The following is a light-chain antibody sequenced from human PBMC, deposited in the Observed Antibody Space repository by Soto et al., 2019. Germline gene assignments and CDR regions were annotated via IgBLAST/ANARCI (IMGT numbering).Light chain of an antibody. J-gene: IGKJ1*01. V-gene: IGKV1-39*01. CDR1: QSISSY. CDR2: AAS. CDR3: QQSYSTTWT. Sequence: DIQMTQSPSSLSASLGDRVTITCRASQSISSYLNWYQQKPGKAPKLLIYAASSSQSGVPSRFSGSGSGTDFTLTISSLQPEDFATYYCQQSYSTTWTFGQGTKV.